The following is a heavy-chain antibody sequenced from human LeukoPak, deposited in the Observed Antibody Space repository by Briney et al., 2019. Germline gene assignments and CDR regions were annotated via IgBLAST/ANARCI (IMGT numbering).Heavy chain of an antibody. CDR1: GGSISSYY. CDR2: IYYSEST. J-gene: IGHJ6*02. Sequence: SETLSLTCTVSGGSISSYYWSWIRQPPGKGLEWIGYIYYSESTNYNPSLKSRVTISVDTSKNQFSLKLSSVTAADTAVYYCARGSKYYYGSGSYYKTYYYYGMDVWGQGTTVTVSS. D-gene: IGHD3-10*01. CDR3: ARGSKYYYGSGSYYKTYYYYGMDV. V-gene: IGHV4-59*12.